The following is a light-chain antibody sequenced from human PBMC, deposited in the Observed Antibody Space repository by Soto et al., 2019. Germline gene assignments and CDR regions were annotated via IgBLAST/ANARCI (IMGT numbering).Light chain of an antibody. CDR2: RNN. CDR1: ISNIGNNY. V-gene: IGLV1-47*01. Sequence: QSVLTQPPSVSGTPGQRVTISCSGSISNIGNNYVHWFQQLPGTAPKVLSNRNNQRPPGVPDRCSGSKSGTSASLAISGLRSEDEAEYYCAAWDDTVRSYVFGTGTKLTVL. CDR3: AAWDDTVRSYV. J-gene: IGLJ1*01.